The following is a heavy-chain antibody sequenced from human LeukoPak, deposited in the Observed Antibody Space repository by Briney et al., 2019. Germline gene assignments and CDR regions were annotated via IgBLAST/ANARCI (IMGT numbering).Heavy chain of an antibody. D-gene: IGHD5-18*01. CDR2: INSDGSWT. Sequence: GGSLRLSCAASGNYWMHWVRQVPGKGLVWVSHINSDGSWTSYADSVKGRFTISRDNAKNSLYLQMNSLRVEDSAVYYCASETDTTMRDWGQGTLVTVSS. CDR1: GNYW. J-gene: IGHJ4*02. CDR3: ASETDTTMRD. V-gene: IGHV3-74*01.